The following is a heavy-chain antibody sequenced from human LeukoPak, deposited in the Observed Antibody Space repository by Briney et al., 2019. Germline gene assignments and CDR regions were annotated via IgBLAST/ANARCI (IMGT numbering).Heavy chain of an antibody. J-gene: IGHJ4*02. Sequence: PGGSLRLSCAASGFTFSSYGMHWVRQAPGKGLEWVAFIRYDGSNKYYADSVKGRFTISRDNSKNTLYLQMNSLRAEDTAVYYCARSRIDYYGSGMADYWGQGTLVTVSS. V-gene: IGHV3-30*02. CDR2: IRYDGSNK. CDR3: ARSRIDYYGSGMADY. CDR1: GFTFSSYG. D-gene: IGHD3-10*01.